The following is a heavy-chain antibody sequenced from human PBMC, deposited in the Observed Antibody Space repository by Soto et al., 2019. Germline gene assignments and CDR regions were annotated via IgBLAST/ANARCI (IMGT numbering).Heavy chain of an antibody. CDR2: INHSGST. CDR1: GGSFSGYY. D-gene: IGHD2-8*01. Sequence: PSETLSLTCAVYGGSFSGYYWSWIRQPPGKGLEWIGEINHSGSTNYNPSLKSRVTISVDTSKNQFSLKLSSVTAADTAVYYCARDPQAPRSTSWFDPWGQGTLVTVSS. V-gene: IGHV4-34*01. CDR3: ARDPQAPRSTSWFDP. J-gene: IGHJ5*02.